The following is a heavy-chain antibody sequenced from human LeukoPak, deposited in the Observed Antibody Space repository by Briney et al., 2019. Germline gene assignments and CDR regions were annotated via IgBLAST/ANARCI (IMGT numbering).Heavy chain of an antibody. J-gene: IGHJ4*02. D-gene: IGHD3-3*01. V-gene: IGHV4-39*07. CDR2: IYYSGST. CDR1: GGSVSSSSYY. Sequence: NPSETLFLTCTVSGGSVSSSSYYWGWLRQPPGKGLGWIGSIYYSGSTYYNPSLKSRVTISVDTSKNQFSLKLSSVTAADTAVYYCARVGQLRFLEWLDFDYWGQGTLVTVSS. CDR3: ARVGQLRFLEWLDFDY.